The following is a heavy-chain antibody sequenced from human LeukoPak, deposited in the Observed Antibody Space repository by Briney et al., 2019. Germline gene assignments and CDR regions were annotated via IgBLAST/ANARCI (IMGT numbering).Heavy chain of an antibody. J-gene: IGHJ5*02. CDR2: IYYGGST. V-gene: IGHV4-39*01. CDR3: ARSIAAAGPPSFP. D-gene: IGHD6-13*01. Sequence: SETLSLTCTVSGGSISSSSYYWGWIRQPPGKGLEWIGSIYYGGSTYYNPSLKSRVTISVDTSKNQFSLKLSSVTAADTAVYYCARSIAAAGPPSFPWGQGTLVTVSS. CDR1: GGSISSSSYY.